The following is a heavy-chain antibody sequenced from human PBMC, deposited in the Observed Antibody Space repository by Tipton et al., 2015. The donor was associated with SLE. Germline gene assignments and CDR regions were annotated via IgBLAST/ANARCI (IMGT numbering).Heavy chain of an antibody. CDR1: GDSMSSGGYY. J-gene: IGHJ6*03. CDR3: ARTVWEVRGYFYYYMDV. D-gene: IGHD1-26*01. V-gene: IGHV4-31*03. Sequence: TLSLTCIVSGDSMSSGGYYWNWIRQHPEKGLEWIGNIYNIGTTYYNPSLRKRLAISVDTSRSLFSLTLSSVTAADTAVYYCARTVWEVRGYFYYYMDVWGKGTTVTVSS. CDR2: IYNIGTT.